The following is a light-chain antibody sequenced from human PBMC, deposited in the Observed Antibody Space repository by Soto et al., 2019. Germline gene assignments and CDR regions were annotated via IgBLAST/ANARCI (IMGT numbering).Light chain of an antibody. CDR2: DAS. CDR1: QSISTW. CDR3: QQYNSYST. Sequence: DIQMTQSPSTLSASVGDRVTITCRASQSISTWLAWYQQKPGKAPKFLIYDASSLASGVPSRFSGSASGAEFTLTISSLQPDDFATYYYQQYNSYSTFGQGTKV. V-gene: IGKV1-5*01. J-gene: IGKJ1*01.